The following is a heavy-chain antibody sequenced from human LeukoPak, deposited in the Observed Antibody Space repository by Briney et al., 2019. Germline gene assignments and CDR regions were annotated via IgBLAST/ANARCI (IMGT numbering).Heavy chain of an antibody. CDR1: TFSISSGYY. D-gene: IGHD6-6*01. CDR3: ARRGVIAARLFDY. J-gene: IGHJ4*02. V-gene: IGHV4-38-2*01. CDR2: IYHSGST. Sequence: SETLSLTCAVSTFSISSGYYWGWIRQPPGKGLEWIGSIYHSGSTYYNPSLKSRLTISVDTSKNQCSLRLSSVTAADTAVYYCARRGVIAARLFDYWGQGTLVTVSS.